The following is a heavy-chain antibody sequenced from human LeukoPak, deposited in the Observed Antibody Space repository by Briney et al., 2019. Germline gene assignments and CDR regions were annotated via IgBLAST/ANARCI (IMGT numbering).Heavy chain of an antibody. CDR1: GGSISSYY. CDR2: IYYSGST. CDR3: AAGVDFWSGYYFDY. Sequence: SETLSLTCTVSGGSISSYYWSWIRQPPGKGLEWIGYIYYSGSTNYNPSLKSRVTISVDTSKNQFSLKLSPVTAADTAVYYCAAGVDFWSGYYFDYWSQGTLVTVSS. J-gene: IGHJ4*02. D-gene: IGHD3-3*01. V-gene: IGHV4-59*01.